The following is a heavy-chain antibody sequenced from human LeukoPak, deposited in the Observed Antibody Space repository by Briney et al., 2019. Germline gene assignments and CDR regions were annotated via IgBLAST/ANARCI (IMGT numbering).Heavy chain of an antibody. Sequence: GGSLRLSCAASGFTFSSYWMNWARQAPGKGLEWVASINHNGNVNYYVDSVKGRFTISRDNAKNSLYLQMNSLRAEDTAVYYCARGCRDYGDYSDAFDIWGQGTMVTVSS. CDR1: GFTFSSYW. V-gene: IGHV3-7*04. CDR2: INHNGNVN. J-gene: IGHJ3*02. D-gene: IGHD4-17*01. CDR3: ARGCRDYGDYSDAFDI.